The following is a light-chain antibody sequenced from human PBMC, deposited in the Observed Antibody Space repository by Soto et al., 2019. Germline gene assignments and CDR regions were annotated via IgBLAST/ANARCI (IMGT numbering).Light chain of an antibody. V-gene: IGKV3-11*01. CDR1: QSVSSY. CDR2: DAS. Sequence: DIVMTQCPYTLDVSPGYRASLSCSSSQSVSSYLAWYQQKPGQAPRLLIYDASNRATGIPARFSGSGSGTDFTLTISSLEPEDFAVYYCQQRSNWLTWTFGQGTNVDIK. CDR3: QQRSNWLTWT. J-gene: IGKJ1*01.